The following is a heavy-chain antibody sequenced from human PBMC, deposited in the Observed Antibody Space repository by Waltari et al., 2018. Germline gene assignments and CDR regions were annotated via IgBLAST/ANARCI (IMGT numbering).Heavy chain of an antibody. CDR3: ARPGGTTVTPSRWYGMDV. CDR1: GGTFSSYA. CDR2: IIPIFGTA. J-gene: IGHJ6*02. D-gene: IGHD4-17*01. V-gene: IGHV1-69*13. Sequence: QVQLVQSGAEVKKPGSSVKVSCKASGGTFSSYAISWVRPAPGPGLEWMGGIIPIFGTANYAQKFQGRVTITADESTSTAYMELSSLRSEDTAVYYCARPGGTTVTPSRWYGMDVWGQGTTVTVSS.